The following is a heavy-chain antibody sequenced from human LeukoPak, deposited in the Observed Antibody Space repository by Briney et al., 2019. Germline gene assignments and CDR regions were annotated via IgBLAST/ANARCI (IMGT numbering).Heavy chain of an antibody. CDR1: GFTFSSYS. CDR3: ARVEYSSSSVGY. J-gene: IGHJ4*02. D-gene: IGHD6-6*01. CDR2: ISSSSSYI. V-gene: IGHV3-21*01. Sequence: GGSLRLSCAASGFTFSSYSMNWVRQAPGKGLEWVSSISSSSSYIYYADSVKGRFTISRDNAKNPLYLQMNSLRAEDTAVYYCARVEYSSSSVGYWGQGTLVTVSS.